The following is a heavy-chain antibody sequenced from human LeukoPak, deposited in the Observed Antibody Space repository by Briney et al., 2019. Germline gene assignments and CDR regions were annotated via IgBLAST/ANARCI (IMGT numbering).Heavy chain of an antibody. J-gene: IGHJ4*02. Sequence: SETLSLTCTVSNASISSNTYYRAWIRQPPGKGLEYIGSINYRGSTYYNPSLKSRVTLSVDTSKNQFSLKLSSVTAADTAVYYCARRRIFYYGSGSYNYWGQGTLVTVSS. CDR1: NASISSNTYY. CDR3: ARRRIFYYGSGSYNY. V-gene: IGHV4-39*07. D-gene: IGHD3-10*01. CDR2: INYRGST.